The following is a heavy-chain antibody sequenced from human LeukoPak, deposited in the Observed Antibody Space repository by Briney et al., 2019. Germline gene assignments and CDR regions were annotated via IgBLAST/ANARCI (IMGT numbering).Heavy chain of an antibody. D-gene: IGHD2-21*01. J-gene: IGHJ4*02. CDR1: GGTFGTFP. Sequence: SVKISCKASGGTFGTFPISWVRQAPGQGLDWMGGIIPILGTTNYAQKFQGRVTMTTDEPPTTVYMELSSLRSGDTAMYFCARVSGESSGTSYSNQFFDYWGQGSLVTVSS. V-gene: IGHV1-69*16. CDR3: ARVSGESSGTSYSNQFFDY. CDR2: IIPILGTT.